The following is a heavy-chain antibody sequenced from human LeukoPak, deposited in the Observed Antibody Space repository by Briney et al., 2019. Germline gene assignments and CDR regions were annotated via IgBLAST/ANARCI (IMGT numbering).Heavy chain of an antibody. CDR1: GFTFSSSA. J-gene: IGHJ4*02. V-gene: IGHV3-7*01. Sequence: GGSLRLSCAASGFTFSSSAMSWVRQAPGKGLEWVANIKQDGSEKYYVDSVKGRLTISRDNAKNSLYLQMNSLRAEDTAVYYCARVEDISSWYSPCDYWGQGTLVTVSS. CDR3: ARVEDISSWYSPCDY. CDR2: IKQDGSEK. D-gene: IGHD6-13*01.